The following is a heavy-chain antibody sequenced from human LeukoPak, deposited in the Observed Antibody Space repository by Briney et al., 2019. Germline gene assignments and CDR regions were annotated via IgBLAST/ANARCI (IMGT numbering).Heavy chain of an antibody. J-gene: IGHJ5*02. CDR1: GFTFSSYT. CDR2: ISFDGSNK. D-gene: IGHD3-16*01. CDR3: AREELGSSLGFDP. V-gene: IGHV3-30-3*01. Sequence: GRSLRLSCAASGFTFSSYTIHWVRQPPGKGLEWVAVISFDGSNKYYADSVKGRFTISRDNSKNTLYLQMNSLRAEDTAVYYCAREELGSSLGFDPWGRGTLVTVSS.